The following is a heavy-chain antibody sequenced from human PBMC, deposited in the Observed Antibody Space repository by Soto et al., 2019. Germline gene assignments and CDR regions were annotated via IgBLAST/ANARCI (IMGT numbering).Heavy chain of an antibody. J-gene: IGHJ4*02. Sequence: SETLSLTCTVSGGSISSYYWSWIRQPPGKGLEWIGYIYYSGSTNYNPSLKSRVTISVDTSKNQFSLKLSSVTAADTAVYYCTMPLGSGWYSLDYWGQGTLVTVSS. CDR2: IYYSGST. CDR1: GGSISSYY. CDR3: TMPLGSGWYSLDY. V-gene: IGHV4-59*08. D-gene: IGHD6-19*01.